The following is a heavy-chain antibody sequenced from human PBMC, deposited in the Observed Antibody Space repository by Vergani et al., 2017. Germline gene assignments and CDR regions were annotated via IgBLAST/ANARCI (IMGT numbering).Heavy chain of an antibody. V-gene: IGHV1-69*01. CDR3: ARASYYDILTGPNLYGFPPGDY. CDR2: IIPIFGTA. CDR1: GGTFSSYA. Sequence: QVQLVQSGAEVKKPGSSVKVSCKASGGTFSSYAISWVRQAPGQGLEWMGGIIPIFGTANYAQKFQGRVTITADESTSTAYMELSSLRSEDTAVYYCARASYYDILTGPNLYGFPPGDYWRQGTLVTVSS. D-gene: IGHD3-9*01. J-gene: IGHJ4*02.